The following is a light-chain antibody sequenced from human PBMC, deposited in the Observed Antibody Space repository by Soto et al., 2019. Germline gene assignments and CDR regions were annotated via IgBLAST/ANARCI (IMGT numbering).Light chain of an antibody. J-gene: IGKJ5*01. V-gene: IGKV1-5*03. CDR1: QSISSW. CDR2: KAS. CDR3: QQYYTYPIT. Sequence: DIQMTQSPSTLSASVGDRVTITCRASQSISSWLAWYQQKPGKAPKLLIYKASSLESGVPSRFSGSGSGTECTLTISSLQPDDFAADYCQQYYTYPITFGQGTRLEIK.